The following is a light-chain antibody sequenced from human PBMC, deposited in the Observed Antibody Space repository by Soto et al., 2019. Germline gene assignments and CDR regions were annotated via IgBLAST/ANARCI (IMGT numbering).Light chain of an antibody. CDR1: SGDVGAYNY. J-gene: IGLJ3*02. CDR3: SSYSASNNRWV. V-gene: IGLV2-8*01. CDR2: EVS. Sequence: QSALTQPPSASGSPGQSVTISCTGTSGDVGAYNYVSWYQQYPGTAPRLIIYEVSKRPSGVPDRFSGSKSGNTASLTVSGLQAEDEAEYHCSSYSASNNRWVFGGRTKLTVL.